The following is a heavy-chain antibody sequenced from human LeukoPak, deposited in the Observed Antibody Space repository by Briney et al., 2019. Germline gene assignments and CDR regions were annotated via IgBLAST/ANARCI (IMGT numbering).Heavy chain of an antibody. CDR3: ARGGYSGSDGRDY. D-gene: IGHD5-12*01. Sequence: GGSLRLSCAASGFTFSSYAMHWVRQAPGKGLEYVSAISSNGGSTYYANSVKGRFTISRDNSKNTLYLQTGSLRAEDMAVYYCARGGYSGSDGRDYWGQGTLVTVSS. J-gene: IGHJ4*02. V-gene: IGHV3-64*01. CDR2: ISSNGGST. CDR1: GFTFSSYA.